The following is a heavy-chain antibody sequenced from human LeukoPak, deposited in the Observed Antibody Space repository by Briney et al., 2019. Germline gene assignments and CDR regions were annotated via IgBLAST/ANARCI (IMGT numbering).Heavy chain of an antibody. CDR1: GFTFDDYG. J-gene: IGHJ6*03. CDR2: INWNGGST. Sequence: GGSLRLSCAASGFTFDDYGMSWVRQAPGKWLEWVSGINWNGGSTGYADSVKGRFTISRDNAKNSLYLQMNSLRAEDTALYYCARVHYYDSSGYYSDGADYYYYMDVWGKGTTVTVSS. CDR3: ARVHYYDSSGYYSDGADYYYYMDV. D-gene: IGHD3-22*01. V-gene: IGHV3-20*04.